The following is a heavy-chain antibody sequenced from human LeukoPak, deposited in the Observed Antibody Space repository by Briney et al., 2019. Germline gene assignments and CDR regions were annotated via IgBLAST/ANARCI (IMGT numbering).Heavy chain of an antibody. CDR3: ARDGAFRIYDY. V-gene: IGHV3-7*01. D-gene: IGHD3-3*02. J-gene: IGHJ4*02. CDR1: GFPLSRYW. Sequence: GGSLRLSCAASGFPLSRYWMTWVRQAPGKGLEWVESIKRDESEKYYADSVKGRFTISRDNARNSLYLQMSSLRADDTAVYYCARDGAFRIYDYWGQGTLVTVSS. CDR2: IKRDESEK.